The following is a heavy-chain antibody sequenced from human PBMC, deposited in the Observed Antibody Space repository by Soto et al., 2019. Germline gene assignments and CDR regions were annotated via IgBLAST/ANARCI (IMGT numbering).Heavy chain of an antibody. Sequence: PVGSLRLCCTASGFTFGDFGMTWFRQPPGKGLEWVGFIRSKPYGGTAEYAASVKGRFTISRDDSKSIAFLQMNSLKIEDTAFYYCTRVHTTGPVIPDYWGQGT. D-gene: IGHD3-9*01. CDR3: TRVHTTGPVIPDY. CDR1: GFTFGDFG. V-gene: IGHV3-49*03. J-gene: IGHJ4*02. CDR2: IRSKPYGGTA.